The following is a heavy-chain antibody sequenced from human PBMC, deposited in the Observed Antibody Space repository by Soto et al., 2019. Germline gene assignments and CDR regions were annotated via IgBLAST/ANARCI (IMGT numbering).Heavy chain of an antibody. J-gene: IGHJ4*02. Sequence: EVQLVESGGGLVQPGGSLRLSCAASGFTFSSYWMSWVRQAPGKGLEWVANIKQDGSEKYYVDSVKGRFTISRDNAKNSLYLQMNSLRAEDTAVYYCARGGRDGYNRFLYWGQGTLVTVSS. D-gene: IGHD5-12*01. V-gene: IGHV3-7*01. CDR1: GFTFSSYW. CDR3: ARGGRDGYNRFLY. CDR2: IKQDGSEK.